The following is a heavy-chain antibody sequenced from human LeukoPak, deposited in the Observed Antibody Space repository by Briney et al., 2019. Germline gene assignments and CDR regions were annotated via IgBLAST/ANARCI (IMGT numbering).Heavy chain of an antibody. Sequence: GGSLRLSCAASGFIFSSIHAMTWVRQAPGKGLEWVSSISGSGGTTYYADSVKGRFTISRDNSNNTLYLQMNSLRAEDTAVYYCAKVPLTWLVRDYYYMDVWGKETTVTVSS. V-gene: IGHV3-23*01. CDR1: GFIFSSIHA. CDR2: ISGSGGTT. J-gene: IGHJ6*03. D-gene: IGHD2-21*01. CDR3: AKVPLTWLVRDYYYMDV.